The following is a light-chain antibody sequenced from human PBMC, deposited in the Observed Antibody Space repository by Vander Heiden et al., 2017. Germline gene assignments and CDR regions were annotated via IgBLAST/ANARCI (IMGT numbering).Light chain of an antibody. V-gene: IGKV3-20*01. CDR2: GAS. Sequence: EIALTQSSGTMSLSHGDRATLSSRARQGVSSSYLAWYQQKPGQAPRHLIDGASSRATGSPDRFGGRESGTDCSLTNSRLEAECCAGNYFQQYGSSRWTFGQGTKVEIK. CDR1: QGVSSSY. J-gene: IGKJ1*01. CDR3: QQYGSSRWT.